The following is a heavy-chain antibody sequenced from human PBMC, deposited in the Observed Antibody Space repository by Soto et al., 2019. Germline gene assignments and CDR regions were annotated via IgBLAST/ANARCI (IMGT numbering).Heavy chain of an antibody. CDR3: ARAWFGDFVYYFDY. Sequence: QVQLVQSGAEVKKPGASVKVSCKASGYTFTNYAISWVRQAPGQGLEWMGWISAYNGNTNYAQKLQGRVTMTTDTSPSSASMELRRLRSDDTAVYYCARAWFGDFVYYFDYWGQGTLVTVSS. D-gene: IGHD3-10*01. CDR2: ISAYNGNT. CDR1: GYTFTNYA. V-gene: IGHV1-18*01. J-gene: IGHJ4*02.